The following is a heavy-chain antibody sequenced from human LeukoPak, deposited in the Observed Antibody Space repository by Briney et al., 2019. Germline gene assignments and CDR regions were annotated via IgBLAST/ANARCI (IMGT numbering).Heavy chain of an antibody. J-gene: IGHJ5*02. CDR1: GFTFSSYS. CDR3: ARDYDFWSGYCLDL. Sequence: GGSLRLPCAASGFTFSSYSMNWVRQAPGKGLEWVSSISSSSSYIYYADSVKSRFTISRDNAKNSLYLQMNSLRAEDTAVYYCARDYDFWSGYCLDLWGQGTLVTVSS. D-gene: IGHD3-3*01. V-gene: IGHV3-21*01. CDR2: ISSSSSYI.